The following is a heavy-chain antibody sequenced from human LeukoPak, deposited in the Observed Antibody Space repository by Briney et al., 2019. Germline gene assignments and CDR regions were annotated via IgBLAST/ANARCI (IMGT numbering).Heavy chain of an antibody. Sequence: SGPTLVNPTQTLTLTCTFSGFSLSTSAVGVGWIRQPPGKALEWLALIYWDDDKRYSPSLKSRLTITKDTSKNQVVLTMTNMDPVDTATYYCAHGVLWFGELRAEHDAFDIWGQGTMVTVSS. CDR1: GFSLSTSAVG. CDR3: AHGVLWFGELRAEHDAFDI. D-gene: IGHD3-10*01. CDR2: IYWDDDK. J-gene: IGHJ3*02. V-gene: IGHV2-5*02.